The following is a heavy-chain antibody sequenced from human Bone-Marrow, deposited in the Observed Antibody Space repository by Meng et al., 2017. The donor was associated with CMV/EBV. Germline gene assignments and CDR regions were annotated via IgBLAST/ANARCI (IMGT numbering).Heavy chain of an antibody. J-gene: IGHJ6*02. CDR3: ARDPAVAGTPKPPTGPPYYYYYGMDV. CDR2: IGTAGDT. D-gene: IGHD6-19*01. V-gene: IGHV3-13*03. CDR1: GFTFSSYD. Sequence: GESLKISCAACGFTFSSYDMHWVRQATGKGLEWVSAIGTAGDTYYPGSVKGQFTISRENAKNSLYLQMNSLRAGDTAVYYCARDPAVAGTPKPPTGPPYYYYYGMDVWGQGTTVTASS.